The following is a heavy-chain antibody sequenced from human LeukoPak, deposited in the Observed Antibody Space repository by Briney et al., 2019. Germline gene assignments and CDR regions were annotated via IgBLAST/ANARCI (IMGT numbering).Heavy chain of an antibody. D-gene: IGHD2-2*01. CDR3: ARKPYCSSTSCHAFDI. V-gene: IGHV1-2*02. CDR1: GYTFTGYY. J-gene: IGHJ3*02. Sequence: ASVKVSCKASGYTFTGYYMHWVRQAPGQGLEWMGWINPNSGGTNYAQKFQGRVTMTRDTSISTAYMELSRLRSDDTAVYYCARKPYCSSTSCHAFDIWGQGTMVTVSS. CDR2: INPNSGGT.